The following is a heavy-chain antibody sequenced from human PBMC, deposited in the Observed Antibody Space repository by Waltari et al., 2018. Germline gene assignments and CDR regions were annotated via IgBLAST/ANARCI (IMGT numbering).Heavy chain of an antibody. Sequence: EVQLVESGGGLVKPGGSLRLSCAASGFTFTNAWMHWVRQAPGKGLEWVGRIKSKTDGGTTDFAAPVKGRFTISRDDSKNTLYLQMNSLKTEDTAVYYCTTDENCSAGSCLLGFDMWGQGTMVTVSS. D-gene: IGHD2-15*01. CDR1: GFTFTNAW. J-gene: IGHJ3*02. CDR2: IKSKTDGGTT. V-gene: IGHV3-15*01. CDR3: TTDENCSAGSCLLGFDM.